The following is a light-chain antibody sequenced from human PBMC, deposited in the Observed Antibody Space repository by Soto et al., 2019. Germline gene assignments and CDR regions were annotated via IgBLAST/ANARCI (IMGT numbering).Light chain of an antibody. V-gene: IGLV2-23*01. CDR2: EDN. CDR1: SSDVGSYNL. Sequence: QSVLTQPASVSGSPGQSITISCTGTSSDVGSYNLVSWYQQHPGTAPKLMIYEDNKRASGVSNRFSGSTSGITASLTISVLQAEDEADYYCCSYAGSSTWVFGGGTQVTVL. J-gene: IGLJ3*02. CDR3: CSYAGSSTWV.